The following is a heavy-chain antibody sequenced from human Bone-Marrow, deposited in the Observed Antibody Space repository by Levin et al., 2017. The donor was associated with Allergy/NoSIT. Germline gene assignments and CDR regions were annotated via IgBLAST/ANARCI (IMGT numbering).Heavy chain of an antibody. CDR1: GGSISGGDYY. V-gene: IGHV4-30-4*01. D-gene: IGHD2-2*01. Sequence: SETLSLTCTVSGGSISGGDYYWSWIRQPPGKGLEWIGYIYYSGSTYYNPSLESRISISRDTSTNQFSLRLSSVDAEDTAIYYCARAPPGCGSNCYRAFDIWGQGTMVTVSS. J-gene: IGHJ3*02. CDR3: ARAPPGCGSNCYRAFDI. CDR2: IYYSGST.